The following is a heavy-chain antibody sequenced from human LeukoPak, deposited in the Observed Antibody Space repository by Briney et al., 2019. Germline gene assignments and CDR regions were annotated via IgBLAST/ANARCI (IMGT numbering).Heavy chain of an antibody. V-gene: IGHV1-69*05. J-gene: IGHJ4*02. CDR2: IIPIFGTA. Sequence: SVKVSCKASGGTFSSYAISWVRQAPGQGLEWMGGIIPIFGTANYAQKFQGRVTITTDESTSTAYMELSSLRSEDTAVYYCARVGAYGGNSGSWFYWGQGTLVTVSS. CDR3: ARVGAYGGNSGSWFY. CDR1: GGTFSSYA. D-gene: IGHD4-23*01.